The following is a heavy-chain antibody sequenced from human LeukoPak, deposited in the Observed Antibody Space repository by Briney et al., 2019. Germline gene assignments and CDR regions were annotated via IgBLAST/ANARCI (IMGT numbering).Heavy chain of an antibody. CDR3: ARGVAAPGHWFDP. CDR2: IIPIFGTA. CDR1: GRTFSSYA. Sequence: SVKVSCKASGRTFSSYAISWVRQAPGQGLEWMGGIIPIFGTANYAQKFQGRVTITADESTSTTYMELSSLRSEDTAVYYCARGVAAPGHWFDPWGQGTLVTVSS. V-gene: IGHV1-69*01. J-gene: IGHJ5*02.